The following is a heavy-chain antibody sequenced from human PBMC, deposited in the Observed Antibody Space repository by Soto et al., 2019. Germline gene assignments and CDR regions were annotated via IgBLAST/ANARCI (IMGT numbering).Heavy chain of an antibody. CDR2: ISGSGGST. CDR1: GFTFSSYA. CDR3: AKVIGIYTSYYYFWSGSIFDY. V-gene: IGHV3-23*01. J-gene: IGHJ4*02. D-gene: IGHD3-3*01. Sequence: PGGSLRLSCAASGFTFSSYAMSWVRQAPGKGLEWVSAISGSGGSTYYADSVKGRFTISRDNSKNTLYLQMNSLRAEDTAVYYCAKVIGIYTSYYYFWSGSIFDYWGQGTLLTVSS.